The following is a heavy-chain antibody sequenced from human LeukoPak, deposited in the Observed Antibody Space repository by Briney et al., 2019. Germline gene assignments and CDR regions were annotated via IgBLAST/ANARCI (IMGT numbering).Heavy chain of an antibody. V-gene: IGHV3-23*01. CDR3: AKTTTGYSSGRYPGWPADS. Sequence: PGGSLRLSCAASGFTFNTYAMYWVRQAPGKGLEWVSGIFGSGGSAHYADSVKGRFTISRDNSKNKVYLQMNSLRAEDTAVYYCAKTTTGYSSGRYPGWPADSWGQGALVTVSS. CDR2: IFGSGGSA. J-gene: IGHJ4*02. CDR1: GFTFNTYA. D-gene: IGHD6-19*01.